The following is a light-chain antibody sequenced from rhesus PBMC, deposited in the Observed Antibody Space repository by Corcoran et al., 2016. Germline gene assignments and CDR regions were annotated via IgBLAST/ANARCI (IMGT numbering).Light chain of an antibody. CDR1: QSVSSK. V-gene: IGKV3-31*02. CDR3: QENSSLFT. CDR2: GAS. Sequence: PGETATISCRTSQSVSSKLAWYQQKPGQAPRLLIYGASSRATGIPDRVSGRGSGTDCTLTISSLEPEDFAVYYCQENSSLFTFGPGTKLDIK. J-gene: IGKJ3*01.